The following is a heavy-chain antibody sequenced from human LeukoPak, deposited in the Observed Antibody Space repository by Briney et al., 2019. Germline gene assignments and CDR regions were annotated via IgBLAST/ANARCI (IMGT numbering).Heavy chain of an antibody. Sequence: KPGGSLRLSCAASGFTFSDYYMSWIRQAPGKGLEWVSYISSSGSTIYYADSVKGRFTISRDNAKNSLYLQVNSLRAEDTAVYYCARDPRGYSGYDSGSVYWGQGTLVTVSS. V-gene: IGHV3-11*01. J-gene: IGHJ4*02. CDR3: ARDPRGYSGYDSGSVY. D-gene: IGHD5-12*01. CDR2: ISSSGSTI. CDR1: GFTFSDYY.